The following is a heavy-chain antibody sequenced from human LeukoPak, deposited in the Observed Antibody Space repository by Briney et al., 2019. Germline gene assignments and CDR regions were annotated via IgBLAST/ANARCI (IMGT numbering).Heavy chain of an antibody. Sequence: PGGSLRLSCAASGFTFSSYWMHWVRQAPGKGLVWVSHINSDGSSTSYADSVKGRFTISRDNAKNTLYLQMNSLRAEDTAVYYCARSHFDVCSSTSCYMFDPWGQGTLVTVSS. CDR3: ARSHFDVCSSTSCYMFDP. J-gene: IGHJ5*02. CDR1: GFTFSSYW. CDR2: INSDGSST. D-gene: IGHD2-2*02. V-gene: IGHV3-74*01.